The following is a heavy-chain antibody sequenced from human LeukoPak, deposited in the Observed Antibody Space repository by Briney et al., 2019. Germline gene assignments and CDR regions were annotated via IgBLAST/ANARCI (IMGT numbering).Heavy chain of an antibody. D-gene: IGHD6-19*01. CDR3: ARDLPGSSGLYGDAFDI. Sequence: SETLSLTCTVSGGSISSYYWSWIRQPPGKGLEWIGYIYYSGSTNYNPSLKSRVTISVDTSKNQFSLKLSSVTAADTAVYYCARDLPGSSGLYGDAFDIWGQGTMVTVSS. CDR2: IYYSGST. V-gene: IGHV4-59*01. CDR1: GGSISSYY. J-gene: IGHJ3*02.